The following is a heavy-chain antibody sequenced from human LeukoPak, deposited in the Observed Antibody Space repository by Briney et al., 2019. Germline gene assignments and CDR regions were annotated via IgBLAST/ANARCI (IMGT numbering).Heavy chain of an antibody. J-gene: IGHJ3*02. D-gene: IGHD3-16*02. CDR3: ARVIRAQDAYDI. CDR2: IYTSGST. Sequence: SETLSLTCTVSGGSISSGSYYWSWIRQPAGKGLEWIGRIYTSGSTNYNPSLKSRVTISVDTSKNQFSLKLSSVTAADTAVYYCARVIRAQDAYDIWGQGTMGTVSS. V-gene: IGHV4-61*02. CDR1: GGSISSGSYY.